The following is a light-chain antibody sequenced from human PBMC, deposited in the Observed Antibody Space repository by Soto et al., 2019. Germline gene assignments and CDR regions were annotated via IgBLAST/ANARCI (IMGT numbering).Light chain of an antibody. CDR3: QPRSTGGVT. V-gene: IGKV3-11*01. J-gene: IGKJ4*01. Sequence: EIVLTQSPATLSLSPGERATLSCRASQSVGSFLGWYQQKPGQAPRLLIYDASKRATGIPARFSGSGSGTDFTLTISSLEPEDFAVYFCQPRSTGGVTFGGGAKVEMK. CDR1: QSVGSF. CDR2: DAS.